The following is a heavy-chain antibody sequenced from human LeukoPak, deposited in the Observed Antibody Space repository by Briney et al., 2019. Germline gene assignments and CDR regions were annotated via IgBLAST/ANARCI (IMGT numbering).Heavy chain of an antibody. Sequence: GGSLRLSCAASGFTFSNAWMNWVRQAPGKGLEWVGRIKSKTDGGTTDYAAPVKGRFSISRDDSKNTLYMQMNSLKTEDTAVYYCTTYDFWSGYNPWGQETLVTVSS. CDR1: GFTFSNAW. CDR2: IKSKTDGGTT. V-gene: IGHV3-15*07. J-gene: IGHJ5*02. D-gene: IGHD3-3*01. CDR3: TTYDFWSGYNP.